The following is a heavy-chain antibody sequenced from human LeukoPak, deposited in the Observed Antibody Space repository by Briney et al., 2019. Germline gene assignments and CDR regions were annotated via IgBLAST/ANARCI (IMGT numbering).Heavy chain of an antibody. V-gene: IGHV4-34*01. CDR1: GGSFSGYY. CDR2: INHSGST. Sequence: PSENLSLTCAVYGGSFSGYYWSWIRQPPGKGLEWIGEINHSGSTNYNPSLKSRVTISVDTSKNQFSLKLSSVTAADTAVYYCARHDFWSGYYTNFDYWGQGTLVTVSS. J-gene: IGHJ4*02. D-gene: IGHD3-3*01. CDR3: ARHDFWSGYYTNFDY.